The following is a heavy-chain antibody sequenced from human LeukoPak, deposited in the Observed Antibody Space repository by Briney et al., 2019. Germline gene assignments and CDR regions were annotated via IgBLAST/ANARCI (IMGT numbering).Heavy chain of an antibody. J-gene: IGHJ4*02. Sequence: GESLKISCKGSGYSFTSYWIAWVHQMPGKGLEWMGIIYPSDSDTRYHPSFEGQVPHSADKSISTAYLQWSRPRASDTALYYWARYYGSGAGYWGQGTLVTVSS. CDR1: GYSFTSYW. D-gene: IGHD3-10*01. CDR2: IYPSDSDT. CDR3: ARYYGSGAGY. V-gene: IGHV5-51*07.